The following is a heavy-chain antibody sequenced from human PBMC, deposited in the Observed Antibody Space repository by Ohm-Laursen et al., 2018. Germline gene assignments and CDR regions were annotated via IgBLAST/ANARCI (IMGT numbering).Heavy chain of an antibody. CDR2: IFYSGST. Sequence: PSQTLSLTCAVYGGSFSGYYWSWIRQPPGKGLEWIGYIFYSGSTNYNPSLKSRVTILLDTSKNQFSLQLISVSAADTAVYYCARSKGDSWLYYYYGLDVWGHGTTVLVSS. D-gene: IGHD6-13*01. CDR1: GGSFSGYY. CDR3: ARSKGDSWLYYYYGLDV. V-gene: IGHV4-59*01. J-gene: IGHJ6*02.